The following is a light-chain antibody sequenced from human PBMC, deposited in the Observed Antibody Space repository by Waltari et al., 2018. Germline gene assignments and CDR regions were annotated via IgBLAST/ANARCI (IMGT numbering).Light chain of an antibody. V-gene: IGKV3-20*01. Sequence: EIVWPPSPGTLSLSPGESATLPCRDSQSIDRTNLAWYHHNPVQAPRRLIYGTSTRATGIPDRFSGSGSGTDFTLTISRLEPEDFAVYYCQHYGSSTFTFGTGTKVDIK. CDR3: QHYGSSTFT. CDR2: GTS. J-gene: IGKJ3*01. CDR1: QSIDRTN.